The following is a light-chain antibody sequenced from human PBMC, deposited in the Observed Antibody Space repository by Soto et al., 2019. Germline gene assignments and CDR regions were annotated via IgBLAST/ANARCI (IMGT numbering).Light chain of an antibody. V-gene: IGKV3-11*02. J-gene: IGKJ2*01. CDR3: QQRSTWLYT. CDR1: QDVSIF. CDR2: DAS. Sequence: ILLAQSPATLSLSPGERATLSCKASQDVSIFLAWYQQKPGQAPRLLIHDASNRATGVPARFSGSGSGRDFTLTIPSLEPEDFAVYYCQQRSTWLYTFGQGTKLEV.